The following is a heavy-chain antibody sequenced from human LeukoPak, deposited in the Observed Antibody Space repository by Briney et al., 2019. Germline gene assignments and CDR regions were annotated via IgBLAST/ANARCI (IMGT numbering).Heavy chain of an antibody. CDR1: GGSISSYY. CDR2: IYYSGST. CDR3: AREEYDYVWGSYRHIDY. J-gene: IGHJ4*02. V-gene: IGHV4-59*12. D-gene: IGHD3-16*02. Sequence: SETLSLTCTVSGGSISSYYWSWIRQPPGKGLEWIGYIYYSGSTNYNPSLKSRVTISVDTSKNQFSLKLSSVTAADTAVYYCAREEYDYVWGSYRHIDYRGQGTLVTVPS.